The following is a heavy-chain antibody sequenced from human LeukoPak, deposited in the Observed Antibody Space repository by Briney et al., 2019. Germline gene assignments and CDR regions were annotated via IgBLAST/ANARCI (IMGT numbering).Heavy chain of an antibody. CDR1: GGSISSGGYS. D-gene: IGHD3-10*01. CDR3: ARVVGSGSFDY. Sequence: SETLSLTCAVSGGSISSGGYSWSWIRQPPGKGLEWIGYIYHSGSTYYNPSLKSRVTISADRSKNQFSLKLSSVTAADTAVYYCARVVGSGSFDYWGQGTLVTVSS. J-gene: IGHJ4*02. V-gene: IGHV4-30-2*01. CDR2: IYHSGST.